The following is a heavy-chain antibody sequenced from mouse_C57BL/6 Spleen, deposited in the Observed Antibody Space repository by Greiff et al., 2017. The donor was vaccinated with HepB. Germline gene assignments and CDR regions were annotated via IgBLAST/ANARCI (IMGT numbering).Heavy chain of an antibody. V-gene: IGHV5-15*01. CDR1: GFTFSDYG. Sequence: EVQLVESGGGLVQPGGSLKLSCAASGFTFSDYGMAWVRQAPRKGPEWVAFISNLAYSIYYADTVTGRFTISRENAKNTLYLEMSSLRSEDTAMYYCARQVYGSSLDYWGQGTTLTVSS. J-gene: IGHJ2*01. CDR3: ARQVYGSSLDY. CDR2: ISNLAYSI. D-gene: IGHD1-1*01.